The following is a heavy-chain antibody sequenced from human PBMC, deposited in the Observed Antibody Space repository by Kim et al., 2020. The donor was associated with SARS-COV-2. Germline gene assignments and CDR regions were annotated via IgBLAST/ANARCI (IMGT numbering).Heavy chain of an antibody. Sequence: ETLSLTCAVSGGSISSSNWWSWVRQAPGKGLEWVANIKQDGSQTYYVDSVKGRFTISRDNAKKSLYLQMNSLRVEDTAVYYCARGSVVVTANLERHWY. CDR3: ARGSVVVTANLERHWY. CDR1: GGSISSSNW. V-gene: IGHV3-7*03. J-gene: IGHJ2*01. D-gene: IGHD2-21*02. CDR2: IKQDGSQT.